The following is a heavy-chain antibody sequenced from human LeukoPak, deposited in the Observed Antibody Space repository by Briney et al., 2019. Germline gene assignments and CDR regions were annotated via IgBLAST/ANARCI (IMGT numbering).Heavy chain of an antibody. CDR2: IYTSGST. Sequence: SQTLSLTCTVSGGSISSGSYYWSWIRQPAGKGLEWIGRIYTSGSTNYNPSLKSRVTISVDTSKNQFSLKLSSVTAADTAVYYCARANGQSDFDYWGQGTLVTVSP. V-gene: IGHV4-61*02. D-gene: IGHD2-8*01. J-gene: IGHJ4*02. CDR3: ARANGQSDFDY. CDR1: GGSISSGSYY.